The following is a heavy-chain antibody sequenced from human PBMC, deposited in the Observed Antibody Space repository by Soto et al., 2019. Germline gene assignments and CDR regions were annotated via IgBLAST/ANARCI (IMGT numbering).Heavy chain of an antibody. Sequence: EVQLLESGGGLVQPGGSLRLSCAASGFTFSAYAMCWVRQAPGKGLEWVSTIHGGGGATHYADSVKGRFTISRDDSKNTLYAQMKSLRAEDTAVYYSAKFECHPLEYWYLDFWGRGTLVTVSS. CDR3: AKFECHPLEYWYLDF. J-gene: IGHJ2*01. V-gene: IGHV3-23*01. D-gene: IGHD1-1*01. CDR1: GFTFSAYA. CDR2: IHGGGGAT.